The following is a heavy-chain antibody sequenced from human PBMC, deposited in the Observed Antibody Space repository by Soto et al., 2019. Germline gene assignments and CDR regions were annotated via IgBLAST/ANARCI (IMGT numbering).Heavy chain of an antibody. V-gene: IGHV3-74*01. CDR2: INTDGSTT. J-gene: IGHJ4*02. Sequence: PGGSLRLSCAASGFTFSNYGMHWVRQAPGKGLVWVSRINTDGSTTNYADSVKGRFTISRDNAKNTLYLQMSSLRAEDTAVYYCASPDPLYSGSEGYWGQGTLVTVS. D-gene: IGHD5-12*01. CDR1: GFTFSNYG. CDR3: ASPDPLYSGSEGY.